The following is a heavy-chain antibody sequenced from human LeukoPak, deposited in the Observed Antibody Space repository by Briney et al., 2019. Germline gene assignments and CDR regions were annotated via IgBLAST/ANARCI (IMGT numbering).Heavy chain of an antibody. V-gene: IGHV4-39*01. CDR2: IYYSGST. CDR3: ARQRFLDWFDP. D-gene: IGHD3-3*01. CDR1: GGSISSSSYY. Sequence: SETLSLTCTVSGGSISSSSYYWGWIRQPPGKGLEWIGSIYYSGSTYYNPSLKSRVTISVDTSKNQFSLKLSSVTAADTAVYYCARQRFLDWFDPWGQGTLVTVSS. J-gene: IGHJ5*02.